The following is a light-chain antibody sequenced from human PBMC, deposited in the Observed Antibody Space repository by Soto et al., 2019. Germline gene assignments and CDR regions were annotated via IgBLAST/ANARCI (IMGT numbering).Light chain of an antibody. CDR2: DAS. V-gene: IGKV1-5*01. Sequence: DIQMTQSPSTLSASVGDRVTITCRASQSISTRLAWYQQKPGKAPKLLIYDASSLESGVPSRFSGSASGTEFTPTISSLQPDDFATYYCQQYNSYSTFGQGTKVDIK. CDR1: QSISTR. J-gene: IGKJ1*01. CDR3: QQYNSYST.